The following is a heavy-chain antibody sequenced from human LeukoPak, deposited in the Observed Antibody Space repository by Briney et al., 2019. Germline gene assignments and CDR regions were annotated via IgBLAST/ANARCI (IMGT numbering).Heavy chain of an antibody. CDR2: ISSSGSTI. J-gene: IGHJ4*02. CDR1: GFTFSDYY. CDR3: ARGIYDSGGYYYDFDY. Sequence: GGSLRLSCAASGFTFSDYYMSWIRQAPGKGLGWVSYISSSGSTIYYADSVKGRFTISRDNAKNSLYLQMNSLRAEDTAVYYCARGIYDSGGYYYDFDYWGQGTLVSVSS. V-gene: IGHV3-11*01. D-gene: IGHD3-22*01.